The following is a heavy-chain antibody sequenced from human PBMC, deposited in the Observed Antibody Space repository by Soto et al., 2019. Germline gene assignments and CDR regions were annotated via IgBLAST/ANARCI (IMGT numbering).Heavy chain of an antibody. D-gene: IGHD6-6*01. Sequence: EVQLLESGGGLVQPGWSLRLSCAASGLTFTTYAMTWVRQAPGKGLEWVSAISGSGGSTYYADSVKGRFTISRDNSKNTLFLQMNSLRAEDTAVYYCAKNWDTTFSSSSHWGQGTLVTVSS. CDR1: GLTFTTYA. CDR3: AKNWDTTFSSSSH. V-gene: IGHV3-23*01. J-gene: IGHJ4*02. CDR2: ISGSGGST.